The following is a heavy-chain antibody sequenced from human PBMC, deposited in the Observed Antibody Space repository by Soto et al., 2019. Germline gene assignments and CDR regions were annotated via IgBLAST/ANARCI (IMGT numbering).Heavy chain of an antibody. CDR2: IYYTGNT. V-gene: IGHV4-39*01. D-gene: IGHD5-12*01. Sequence: SETLSLTCSVSGVSINTSAYYWGWIRQPPGKGLEWIGSIYYTGNTYYNPSLKSRVTISVDTSKNQFSLKLSSVTAADTAVYYCARRGGVATNAFDIWGQGTMVTVSS. J-gene: IGHJ3*02. CDR1: GVSINTSAYY. CDR3: ARRGGVATNAFDI.